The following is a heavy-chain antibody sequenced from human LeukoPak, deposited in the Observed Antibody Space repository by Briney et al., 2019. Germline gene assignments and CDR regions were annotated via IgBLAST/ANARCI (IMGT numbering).Heavy chain of an antibody. CDR3: ARDLRYCSSTSCVYYYYYGMDV. CDR2: IYYSGST. V-gene: IGHV4-59*01. CDR1: GGSISSYY. D-gene: IGHD2-2*01. J-gene: IGHJ6*02. Sequence: SETLSLTCTVSGGSISSYYWSWIRQPPGKGLEWIGYIYYSGSTNYNPSLKSRVTISVDTSKNQFSLKLSSVTAADTAVYYCARDLRYCSSTSCVYYYYYGMDVWGQGTTVTVSS.